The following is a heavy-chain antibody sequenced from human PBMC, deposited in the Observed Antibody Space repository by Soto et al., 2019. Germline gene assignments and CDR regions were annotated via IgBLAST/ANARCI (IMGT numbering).Heavy chain of an antibody. V-gene: IGHV1-3*01. J-gene: IGHJ4*02. Sequence: QVQLVQSGAEVKKPGASVKVSCKASGYTFTSYAMHWVRQAPGQRLEWMGRITAGNGNTKYSPQFQGRVTITRDTPARTASSQPSSLRSEETALYCWPSSCMVPAAIGYWGQGPLVTVSS. CDR3: PSSCMVPAAIGY. CDR1: GYTFTSYA. CDR2: ITAGNGNT. D-gene: IGHD2-2*02.